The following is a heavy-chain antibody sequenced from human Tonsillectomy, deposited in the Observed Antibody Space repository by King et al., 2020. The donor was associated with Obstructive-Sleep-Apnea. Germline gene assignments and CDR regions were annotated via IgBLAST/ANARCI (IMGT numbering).Heavy chain of an antibody. V-gene: IGHV3-9*01. J-gene: IGHJ4*02. CDR2: ISWNSGSI. CDR3: AKDYYDSSGPQS. Sequence: VQLVESGGGLVQPGRSLRLSCAASGFTFDDYAMHWVRQAPGKGLEWVSGISWNSGSIGYADSVKGRFTISRDNAKNSLYLQMNSLAAEDTALYYCAKDYYDSSGPQSWGQGTLVTVSS. D-gene: IGHD3-22*01. CDR1: GFTFDDYA.